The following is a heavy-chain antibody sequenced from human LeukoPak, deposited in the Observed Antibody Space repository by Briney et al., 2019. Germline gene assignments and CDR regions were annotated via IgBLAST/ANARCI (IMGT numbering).Heavy chain of an antibody. D-gene: IGHD3-10*01. Sequence: GGSLRLSCAASGFTFSSYAMHWVRQAPGKGLEWVAVISYDGSNKYYADSVKGRFTISRDNSKNTLYLQMNSLRAEDTAVYYCAKKSGSGSYYSPPPSFDYWGQGTLVTVSS. CDR3: AKKSGSGSYYSPPPSFDY. CDR2: ISYDGSNK. V-gene: IGHV3-30-3*01. J-gene: IGHJ4*02. CDR1: GFTFSSYA.